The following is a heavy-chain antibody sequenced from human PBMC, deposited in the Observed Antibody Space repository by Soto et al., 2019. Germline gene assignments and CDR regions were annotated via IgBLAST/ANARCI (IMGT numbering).Heavy chain of an antibody. CDR1: GGSFSGYY. V-gene: IGHV4-34*01. J-gene: IGHJ4*02. CDR2: INHSGST. Sequence: SETLSLTCAVYGGSFSGYYWSWIRQPPGKGLEWIGEINHSGSTNYNPSLKSRVTISVDTSKNQFSLKLSSVTAADTAVYYCARESSSWYQRATGYFDYWGQGTRVTVSS. D-gene: IGHD6-13*01. CDR3: ARESSSWYQRATGYFDY.